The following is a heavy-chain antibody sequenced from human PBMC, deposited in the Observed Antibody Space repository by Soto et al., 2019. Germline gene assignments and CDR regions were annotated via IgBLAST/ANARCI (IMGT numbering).Heavy chain of an antibody. J-gene: IGHJ6*01. Sequence: QVHLVQSGAEVKKPGASVKVSCQASGYTFSDYFLHWVRQAPGQGLEWLGRINPHTGGTDFAQRLHGRITKTGEPSISAAYLELRSLTSGATALYLCVRGGQRSVYLDVHVSGQRTKVTVSS. V-gene: IGHV1-2*06. CDR2: INPHTGGT. D-gene: IGHD1-20*01. CDR3: VRGGQRSVYLDVHV. CDR1: GYTFSDYF.